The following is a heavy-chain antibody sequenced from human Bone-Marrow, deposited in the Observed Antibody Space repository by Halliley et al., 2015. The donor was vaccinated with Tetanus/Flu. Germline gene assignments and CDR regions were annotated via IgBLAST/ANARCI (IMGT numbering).Heavy chain of an antibody. V-gene: IGHV3-23*01. J-gene: IGHJ3*01. Sequence: GSGTSTYYADSVNGRFTISRDNSKNTLSLQMNSLRAEDTAAYYWVKDSGPWGVINLGGAFDLWGQGTMVTVSS. D-gene: IGHD3-10*01. CDR2: GSGTST. CDR3: VKDSGPWGVINLGGAFDL.